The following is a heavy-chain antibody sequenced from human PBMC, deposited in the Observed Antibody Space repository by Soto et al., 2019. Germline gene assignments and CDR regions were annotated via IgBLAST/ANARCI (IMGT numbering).Heavy chain of an antibody. CDR3: AKGPVAYNWNYNWFDP. Sequence: EVQLLESGGGLVQPGGSLRLSCAASGFTFSSYAMSWVRQAPGKGLEWVSAISGSGGSTYYADSVKGRFTISRDNSKNTLYLQMSSLRAEDTAVYYCAKGPVAYNWNYNWFDPWGQGTLVTVSS. V-gene: IGHV3-23*01. CDR1: GFTFSSYA. J-gene: IGHJ5*02. D-gene: IGHD1-7*01. CDR2: ISGSGGST.